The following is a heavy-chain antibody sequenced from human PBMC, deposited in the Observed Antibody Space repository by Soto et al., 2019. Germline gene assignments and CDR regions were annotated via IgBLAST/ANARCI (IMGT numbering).Heavy chain of an antibody. CDR1: GGSISSGGSS. V-gene: IGHV4-30-2*01. CDR3: ARAGDSSGPVALGY. D-gene: IGHD6-19*01. CDR2: FYHSGST. Sequence: QLQLQESGSGLVKPSQTLSLTCAVSGGSISSGGSSWSWIRQPPGKGLEWIGYFYHSGSTYYNPSLKSRVTISVDRYKNQFSLKLSSVTAADTAVYYCARAGDSSGPVALGYWGQGTLVTVSS. J-gene: IGHJ4*02.